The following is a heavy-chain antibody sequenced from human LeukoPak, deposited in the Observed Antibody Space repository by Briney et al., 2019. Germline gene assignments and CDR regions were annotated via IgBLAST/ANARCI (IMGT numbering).Heavy chain of an antibody. CDR2: ISSSTYI. CDR3: ASGSLQLVQDY. D-gene: IGHD6-13*01. Sequence: GGSLRLSCAASGFTFSSNSMKWVRQAPGKGLEWVSSISSSTYIDYADSVKGRFTISRDNAKNSMYLQINSLRAEDTAVYYCASGSLQLVQDYWGQGTLVTVSS. J-gene: IGHJ4*02. CDR1: GFTFSSNS. V-gene: IGHV3-21*01.